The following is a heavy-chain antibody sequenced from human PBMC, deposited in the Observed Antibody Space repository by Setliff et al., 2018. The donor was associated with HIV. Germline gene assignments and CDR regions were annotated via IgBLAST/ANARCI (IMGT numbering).Heavy chain of an antibody. V-gene: IGHV1-46*01. CDR1: GYTFTTYY. CDR3: ARDVGSVWHNFFDP. CDR2: INPSVGST. J-gene: IGHJ5*02. Sequence: VASVKVSCKASGYTFTTYYMHWVRQAPGQGLEWMAVINPSVGSTNFAQMFQGRVTMTRDTSTSTVYMELSSLRSEDTAVYYCARDVGSVWHNFFDPWGQGTLVTVSS. D-gene: IGHD6-19*01.